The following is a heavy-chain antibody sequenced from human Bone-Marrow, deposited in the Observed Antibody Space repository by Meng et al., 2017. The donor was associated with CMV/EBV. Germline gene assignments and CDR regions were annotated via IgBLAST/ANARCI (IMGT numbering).Heavy chain of an antibody. Sequence: SVKVSCKASGYTFTSYGISWVRQAPGQGLEWMGGIIPIFGTANYAQKFQGRVTITTDESTSTAYMELSSLRSEDTAVYYCARSSGPTAWFDPWGQGTLVTVSS. CDR2: IIPIFGTA. CDR3: ARSSGPTAWFDP. CDR1: GYTFTSYG. D-gene: IGHD3-22*01. V-gene: IGHV1-69*05. J-gene: IGHJ5*02.